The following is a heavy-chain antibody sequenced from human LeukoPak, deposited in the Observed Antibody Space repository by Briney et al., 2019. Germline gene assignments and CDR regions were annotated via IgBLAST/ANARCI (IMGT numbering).Heavy chain of an antibody. CDR2: IIPIFGTA. D-gene: IGHD5-18*01. CDR3: VVGDSYGPWYYGIDD. CDR1: GRTFSSNA. Sequence: SVKVSCKASGRTFSSNAISWVRQAPGQGLECVGGIIPIFGTANYAQKFQGRVTITADKSTSTAYMELSSLRSEDTAVYYCVVGDSYGPWYYGIDDWGKGTTVTVSS. V-gene: IGHV1-69*06. J-gene: IGHJ6*04.